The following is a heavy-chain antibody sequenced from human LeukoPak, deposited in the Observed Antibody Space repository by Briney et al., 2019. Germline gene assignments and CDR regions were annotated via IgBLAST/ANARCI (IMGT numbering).Heavy chain of an antibody. J-gene: IGHJ3*02. Sequence: PGGSLRLSCAASGFTFSRYGMHWVRQAPGKGLEWVSLISYGVSDKYYVDSVKGRFTISRDNAKNSLYLQMNSLRAEDTAVYYCARGGYSGYDYGRHNAFDIWGQGTMVTVSS. V-gene: IGHV3-33*08. D-gene: IGHD5-12*01. CDR3: ARGGYSGYDYGRHNAFDI. CDR1: GFTFSRYG. CDR2: ISYGVSDK.